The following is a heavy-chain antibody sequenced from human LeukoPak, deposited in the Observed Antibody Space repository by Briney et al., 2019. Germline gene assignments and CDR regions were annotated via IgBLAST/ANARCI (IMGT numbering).Heavy chain of an antibody. CDR2: IHTSGST. V-gene: IGHV4-4*07. D-gene: IGHD3-22*01. J-gene: IGHJ3*02. CDR1: GGSISTYY. Sequence: SETLSLTCTVSGGSISTYYWSWIRQPAGKGLEWIGRIHTSGSTNYNPSLKSRVTMSVDTSKNQFSLKLSSVTAADTAVYYCARVSLYFHDPSHAFDIWGQGTMVTVSS. CDR3: ARVSLYFHDPSHAFDI.